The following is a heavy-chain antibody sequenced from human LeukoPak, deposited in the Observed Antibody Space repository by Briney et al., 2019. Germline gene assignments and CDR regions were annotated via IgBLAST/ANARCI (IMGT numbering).Heavy chain of an antibody. CDR2: TYYNSKWYT. Sequence: SQTLSLTCAISGDSVSTASNAWYWIRQSPSRGLEWLGRTYYNSKWYTDYAVSVSGRTTISPDTSRNQLSLQLSFVTPEDTAVYYCARSPSPYSSGWYFDYWGQGTLVTVSS. CDR1: GDSVSTASNA. CDR3: ARSPSPYSSGWYFDY. J-gene: IGHJ4*02. D-gene: IGHD6-19*01. V-gene: IGHV6-1*01.